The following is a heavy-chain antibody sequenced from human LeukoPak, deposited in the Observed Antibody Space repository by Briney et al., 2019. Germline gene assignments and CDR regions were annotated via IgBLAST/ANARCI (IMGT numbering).Heavy chain of an antibody. CDR2: IWYDGSNK. Sequence: PGRSLRLSCAASGFTFSSYGMHWVRQAPGKGPEWVAVIWYDGSNKYYADSVKGRFTISRDNSKNTLYLQMNSLRAEDTAVYYCARDKSVAGPFDYWGQGTLVTVSS. CDR1: GFTFSSYG. CDR3: ARDKSVAGPFDY. J-gene: IGHJ4*02. D-gene: IGHD6-19*01. V-gene: IGHV3-33*01.